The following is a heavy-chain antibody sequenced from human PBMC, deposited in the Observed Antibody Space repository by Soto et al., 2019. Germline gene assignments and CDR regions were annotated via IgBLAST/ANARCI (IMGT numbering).Heavy chain of an antibody. J-gene: IGHJ4*02. CDR2: IFPSGIN. D-gene: IGHD2-8*01. Sequence: LSLTCTVSGASLTNYYWSWIRQPAGKGLEWIGRIFPSGINNHNPSLKSRVTMSVDTSKNQFSLNLSSVTAADTAVYYCARGSMLIDYWGQGTLVTVSS. CDR3: ARGSMLIDY. V-gene: IGHV4-4*07. CDR1: GASLTNYY.